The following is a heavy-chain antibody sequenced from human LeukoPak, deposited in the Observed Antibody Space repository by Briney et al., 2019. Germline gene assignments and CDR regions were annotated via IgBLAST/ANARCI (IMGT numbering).Heavy chain of an antibody. Sequence: SQTLSLTCAISGDSVSSNSAAWNWIRQSPSRGLEWLGRTYYRSKWYNDYAVSVKSRITINPDTSKNQFSLQLNSVTPEDTAVYYCARDSDPVDGSSRYEPFDYWGQGTLVTVSS. V-gene: IGHV6-1*01. CDR3: ARDSDPVDGSSRYEPFDY. D-gene: IGHD6-13*01. CDR2: TYYRSKWYN. J-gene: IGHJ4*02. CDR1: GDSVSSNSAA.